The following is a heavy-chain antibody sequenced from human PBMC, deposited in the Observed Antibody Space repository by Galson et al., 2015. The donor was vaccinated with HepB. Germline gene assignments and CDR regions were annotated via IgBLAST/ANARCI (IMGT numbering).Heavy chain of an antibody. CDR1: GGTFSSYA. D-gene: IGHD3-10*01. J-gene: IGHJ4*02. CDR2: IIPIFGTA. CDR3: ASGYYYGSGSHHDY. V-gene: IGHV1-69*13. Sequence: SVKVSCKASGGTFSSYAISWVRQAPGQGLEWMGGIIPIFGTANYAQKFQGRVTITADESTSTAYMELSSLRSEDTAVYYCASGYYYGSGSHHDYWGQGTLVTVSS.